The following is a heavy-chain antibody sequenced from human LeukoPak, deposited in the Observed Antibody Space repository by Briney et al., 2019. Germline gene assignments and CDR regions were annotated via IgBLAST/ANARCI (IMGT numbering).Heavy chain of an antibody. CDR3: ARDRWELHWFDP. V-gene: IGHV1-46*01. Sequence: GASVKVSCKASGYTFASYYMHWVRQAPGQGLEWMGIINPSGGSTSYAQKFQGRVTMTRDTSTSTVYMELSSLRSEDTAVYYCARDRWELHWFDPWGQGTLVTVSS. D-gene: IGHD1-26*01. CDR1: GYTFASYY. J-gene: IGHJ5*02. CDR2: INPSGGST.